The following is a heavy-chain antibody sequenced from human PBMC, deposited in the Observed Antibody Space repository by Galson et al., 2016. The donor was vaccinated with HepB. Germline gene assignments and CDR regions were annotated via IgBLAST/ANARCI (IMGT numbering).Heavy chain of an antibody. J-gene: IGHJ6*02. CDR1: GYTFTSYY. D-gene: IGHD3-3*01. CDR3: ARGSGDYDFWSGHYQGVADYYNPLDV. Sequence: SVKVSCKASGYTFTSYYMHWVRQAPGQGLEWMGMINPSGGRTSYAQKFQGRVTMTRDTSTSTVHMEMSSLRSEDTAVYYCARGSGDYDFWSGHYQGVADYYNPLDVWGQGTTVTVSS. V-gene: IGHV1-46*01. CDR2: INPSGGRT.